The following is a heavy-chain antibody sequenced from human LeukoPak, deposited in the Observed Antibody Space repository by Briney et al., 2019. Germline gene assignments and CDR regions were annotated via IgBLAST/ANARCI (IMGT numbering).Heavy chain of an antibody. CDR1: GFTFSSYW. D-gene: IGHD5-12*01. CDR3: ARGGGYSGMDY. V-gene: IGHV3-21*01. CDR2: ISSSSSYI. J-gene: IGHJ4*02. Sequence: GGSLRLSCAASGFTFSSYWMNWARQAPGKGLEWVSSISSSSSYIYYADSVKGRFTISRDNAKNSLYLQMNSLRAEDTAVYYCARGGGYSGMDYWGQGTLVTVSS.